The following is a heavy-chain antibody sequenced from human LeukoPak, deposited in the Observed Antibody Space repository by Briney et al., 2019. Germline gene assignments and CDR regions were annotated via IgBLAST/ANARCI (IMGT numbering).Heavy chain of an antibody. J-gene: IGHJ3*02. CDR1: GFTFSSYS. CDR2: ISSSSSTI. CDR3: ARDTGYCTNGVCYSEFYINDAFDI. Sequence: GGSLRLSCAASGFTFSSYSMNWVRQAPGKGLEWVSSISSSSSTIYYADSVKGRFTISRDNAKNSLYLQMNSLRAEDTAVYYCARDTGYCTNGVCYSEFYINDAFDIWGQGTMVTVSS. D-gene: IGHD2-8*01. V-gene: IGHV3-48*04.